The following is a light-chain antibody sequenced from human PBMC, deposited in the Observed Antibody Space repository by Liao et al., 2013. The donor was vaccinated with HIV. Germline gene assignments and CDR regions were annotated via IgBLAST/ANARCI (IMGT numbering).Light chain of an antibody. CDR2: FDS. J-gene: IGLJ1*01. CDR1: NIGSKP. Sequence: SYELTQPPSVAVAPGQTAGITCGAYNIGSKPVNWYQQKTGQAPVLVVFFDSGRPSGIPERFSGSNSGNTATLTISRVEAGDEADYYCQVWDSSSDHYVFGTGTKVTVL. V-gene: IGLV3-21*01. CDR3: QVWDSSSDHYV.